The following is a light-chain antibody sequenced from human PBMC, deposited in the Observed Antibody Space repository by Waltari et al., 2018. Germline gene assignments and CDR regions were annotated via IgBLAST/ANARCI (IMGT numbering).Light chain of an antibody. Sequence: DIQMTQSPSSLSASVGDRVTITCRARQSSSSSLNWYQQKPGKAPKLLIYAASSLQSGVPSRFSGSGSGSDFTLTISSLQPEDFATYYCQQSYSTHWTFGQGTKVEIK. CDR2: AAS. J-gene: IGKJ1*01. V-gene: IGKV1-39*01. CDR1: QSSSSS. CDR3: QQSYSTHWT.